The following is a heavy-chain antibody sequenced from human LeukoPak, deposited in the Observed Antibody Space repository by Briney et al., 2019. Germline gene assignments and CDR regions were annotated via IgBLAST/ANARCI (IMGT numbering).Heavy chain of an antibody. CDR2: ISGSGGNT. D-gene: IGHD2-8*01. Sequence: GGSLRLSCAASGLTVSDNYMSWVRQAPGKGLEWVSSISGSGGNTYYADSVKGRFTISRDNSKNTLYLQMNSLRAEDTAVYYCAKAKRLQLYSPWGQGTLVTVSS. CDR3: AKAKRLQLYSP. CDR1: GLTVSDNY. V-gene: IGHV3-23*01. J-gene: IGHJ5*02.